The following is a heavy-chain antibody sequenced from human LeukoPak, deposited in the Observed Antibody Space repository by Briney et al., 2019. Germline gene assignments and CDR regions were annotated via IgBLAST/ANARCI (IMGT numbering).Heavy chain of an antibody. V-gene: IGHV3-21*01. D-gene: IGHD4-11*01. J-gene: IGHJ4*02. CDR3: IRDLFDDYSLDY. Sequence: PGGSLRLSCAASGFTFSSYSMNWVRQAPGKGLEWVSSINSDSSLMYYAESVKGRFTISRDNARNSLYLQMNSLRAEDTALYYCIRDLFDDYSLDYWGQGALVTVPS. CDR2: INSDSSLM. CDR1: GFTFSSYS.